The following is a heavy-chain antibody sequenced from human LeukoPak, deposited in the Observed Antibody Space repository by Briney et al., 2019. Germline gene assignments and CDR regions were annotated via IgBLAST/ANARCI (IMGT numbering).Heavy chain of an antibody. Sequence: SETLSLTCTVSGGSISSGDYYWRWIRQPPGKGLEWIGYIYYSGSTYYNPSLKSRVTISVDTSKNQFSLKLSSVTAADTAVYYCARLGDKRGIDYWGQGTLVTVSS. D-gene: IGHD3-10*01. V-gene: IGHV4-30-4*01. CDR1: GGSISSGDYY. CDR2: IYYSGST. J-gene: IGHJ4*02. CDR3: ARLGDKRGIDY.